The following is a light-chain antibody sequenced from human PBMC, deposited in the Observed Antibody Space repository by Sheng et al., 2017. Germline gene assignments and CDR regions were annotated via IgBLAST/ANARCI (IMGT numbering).Light chain of an antibody. J-gene: IGKJ5*01. V-gene: IGKV1-5*01. CDR1: QSISSW. CDR3: QQYDSEIT. Sequence: DIQMTQSPSTLSASVGDRVTITCRASQSISSWLAWYQQKPGKAPKLLISAVSTLQGGVPSRFSGSGSGTDYTLTITNLQPEDFATYYCQQYDSEITFGQGTRLEIK. CDR2: AVS.